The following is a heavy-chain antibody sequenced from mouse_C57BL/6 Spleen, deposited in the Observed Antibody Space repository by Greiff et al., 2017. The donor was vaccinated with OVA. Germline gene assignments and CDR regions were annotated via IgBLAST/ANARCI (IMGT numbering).Heavy chain of an antibody. J-gene: IGHJ4*01. CDR1: GYTFTSYW. CDR3: ARSDYSNYGAMDY. CDR2: IYPSDSET. D-gene: IGHD2-5*01. Sequence: QVQLKQSGAELVRPGSSVKLSCKASGYTFTSYWMDWVKQRPGQGLEWIGNIYPSDSETHYNQKFKDKATLTVDKSSSTAYMQLSSLTSEDSAVYYCARSDYSNYGAMDYWGQGTSVTVSS. V-gene: IGHV1-61*01.